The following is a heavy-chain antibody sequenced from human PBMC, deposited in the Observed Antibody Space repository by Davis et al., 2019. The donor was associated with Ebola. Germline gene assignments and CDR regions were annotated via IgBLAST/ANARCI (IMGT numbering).Heavy chain of an antibody. CDR2: VNAGNGNT. CDR3: AREIAVAGFDY. Sequence: ASVKVSCKASGYTFTSYAMHWVRQAPGQRLEWMGWVNAGNGNTKYSQKFQGRVTITRDTSASTAYMELSSLRSEDTAVYYCAREIAVAGFDYWGQGTLVTVSS. J-gene: IGHJ4*02. V-gene: IGHV1-3*01. D-gene: IGHD6-19*01. CDR1: GYTFTSYA.